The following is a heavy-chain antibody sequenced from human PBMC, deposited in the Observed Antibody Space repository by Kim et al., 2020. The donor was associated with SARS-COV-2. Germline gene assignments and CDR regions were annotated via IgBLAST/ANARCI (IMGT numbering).Heavy chain of an antibody. Sequence: SETLSLTCTVSGGSISSGGYYWSWIRQHPGKGLEWIGYIYYSGSTYYNPSLKSRVTISVDTSKNQFSLKLSSVTAADTAVYYCARGNRGYSYGPNPYFDYWGQGTLVTVSS. CDR1: GGSISSGGYY. V-gene: IGHV4-31*03. J-gene: IGHJ4*02. CDR3: ARGNRGYSYGPNPYFDY. D-gene: IGHD5-18*01. CDR2: IYYSGST.